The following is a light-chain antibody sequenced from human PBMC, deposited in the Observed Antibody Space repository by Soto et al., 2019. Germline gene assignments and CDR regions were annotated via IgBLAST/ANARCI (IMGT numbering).Light chain of an antibody. Sequence: EIVMTQSPATLSVSPGERVTLSCRASQSVTSDLAWYQQKPGQAPRLLISDASTRATDIPARISGSGSGTELTLTISSLQSEDLAVYYCQQYNDWPRTFGQGTKVEIK. CDR1: QSVTSD. V-gene: IGKV3-15*01. CDR3: QQYNDWPRT. CDR2: DAS. J-gene: IGKJ1*01.